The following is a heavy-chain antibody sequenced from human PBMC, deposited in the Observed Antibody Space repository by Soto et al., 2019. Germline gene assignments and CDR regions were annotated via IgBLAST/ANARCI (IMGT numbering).Heavy chain of an antibody. D-gene: IGHD6-19*01. J-gene: IGHJ6*02. V-gene: IGHV4-34*01. Sequence: PSETLSLTCAVYGGSFSGYYWSWIRQPPGKGLEWIGEINHSGSTNYNPSLKSRVTISVDTSKNQSSLKLSSVTAADTAVYYCARLRDSSGWTGRRDYCYGMDVWGQGTTVTVSS. CDR2: INHSGST. CDR1: GGSFSGYY. CDR3: ARLRDSSGWTGRRDYCYGMDV.